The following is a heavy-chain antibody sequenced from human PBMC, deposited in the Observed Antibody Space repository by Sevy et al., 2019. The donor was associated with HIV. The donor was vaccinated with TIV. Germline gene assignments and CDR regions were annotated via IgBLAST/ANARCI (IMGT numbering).Heavy chain of an antibody. CDR3: ARDRVHDCGEGWFDP. V-gene: IGHV1-18*01. J-gene: IGHJ5*02. CDR2: ISPFNNKT. Sequence: ASVKVSCKASGYTFSNYGISWVRQAPGQGLEWMGWISPFNNKTNYAQKFQGRVSLTSDKSATTAYMEVTSLRSDDTAVYYCARDRVHDCGEGWFDPWGQGTLVTVSS. D-gene: IGHD2-21*01. CDR1: GYTFSNYG.